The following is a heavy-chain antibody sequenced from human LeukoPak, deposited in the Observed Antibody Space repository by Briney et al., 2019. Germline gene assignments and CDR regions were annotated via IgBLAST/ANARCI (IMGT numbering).Heavy chain of an antibody. CDR1: GFTLSSYA. D-gene: IGHD1-26*01. CDR3: ARATGSYYSIGY. J-gene: IGHJ4*02. CDR2: LDSSGGG. Sequence: GGSLRLSCAASGFTLSSYAMSWVRQTPGKGLEWISALDSSGGGFFADSVKGRFTISRDNSKNTVYLLMTSLRAEDTAVYYCARATGSYYSIGYWGQGTLVTVSS. V-gene: IGHV3-23*01.